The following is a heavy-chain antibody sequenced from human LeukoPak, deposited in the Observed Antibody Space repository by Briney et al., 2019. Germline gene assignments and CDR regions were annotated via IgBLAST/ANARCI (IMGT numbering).Heavy chain of an antibody. CDR3: ARGPDPYYYGMDV. D-gene: IGHD1-14*01. CDR2: IYYSGST. J-gene: IGHJ6*02. V-gene: IGHV4-59*01. Sequence: PSETLSLTCTVSGGSISSYYWSWIRQPPGKGLEWIGYIYYSGSTNYNPSLKSRVTISVDTSKNQFSLKLSSVTAADTAVYYCARGPDPYYYGMDVWGQGTTVTVSS. CDR1: GGSISSYY.